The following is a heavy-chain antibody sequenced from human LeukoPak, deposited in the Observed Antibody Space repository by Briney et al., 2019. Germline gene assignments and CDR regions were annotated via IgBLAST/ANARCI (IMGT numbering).Heavy chain of an antibody. CDR2: LYYGGTT. J-gene: IGHJ1*01. CDR3: GRLIGYYYDSSGYYEYFQH. V-gene: IGHV4-59*01. D-gene: IGHD3-22*01. Sequence: ASETLSLTCTGSGVSISSYYWSWIRQPPGMGLEWIGNLYYGGTTNYNPSLKSRVTISVDTTKNQFTLKLSSVTAAATAVYYWGRLIGYYYDSSGYYEYFQHWGQGTLVTVSS. CDR1: GVSISSYY.